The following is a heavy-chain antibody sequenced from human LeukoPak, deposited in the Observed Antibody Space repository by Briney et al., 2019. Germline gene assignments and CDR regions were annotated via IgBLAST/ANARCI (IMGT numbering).Heavy chain of an antibody. J-gene: IGHJ4*02. CDR3: ARGRNYGSSVYYFDF. CDR2: IYSGRST. D-gene: IGHD6-13*01. V-gene: IGHV3-66*02. CDR1: GFTVSSNY. Sequence: GGSLRLSCAASGFTVSSNYMSWVRQVPGKGLEWVSIIYSGRSTYYAGSVKGRFTISRDISKNTVYLQMSSLRAEDTAVYYCARGRNYGSSVYYFDFWGQGTLVTVSS.